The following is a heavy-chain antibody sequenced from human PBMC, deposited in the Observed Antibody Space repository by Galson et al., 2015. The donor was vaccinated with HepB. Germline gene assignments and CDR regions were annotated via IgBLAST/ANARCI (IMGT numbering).Heavy chain of an antibody. D-gene: IGHD4-23*01. CDR1: GFSLSTSGMC. CDR3: ARICSGGKAYDY. V-gene: IGHV2-70*01. Sequence: PALVKPTQTLTLTCTFSGFSLSTSGMCVSWIRQPPGKALEWLALIDWDDDKYYSTSLETRLTISKDTSKNQVVLTMTNMDPVDTATYYCARICSGGKAYDYWGQGTLVTVSS. J-gene: IGHJ4*02. CDR2: IDWDDDK.